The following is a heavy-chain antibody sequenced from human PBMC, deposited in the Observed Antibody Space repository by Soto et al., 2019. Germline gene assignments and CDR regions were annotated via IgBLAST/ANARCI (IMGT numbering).Heavy chain of an antibody. V-gene: IGHV3-21*01. CDR3: ATEYTAWPLASGLDV. J-gene: IGHJ6*01. CDR2: ITSRSDI. D-gene: IGHD2-2*02. CDR1: GFTFSTYS. Sequence: SLRPSFVHPGFTFSTYSIPSVCLSPVPGLAWVPSITSRSDIYYAYSAEGRFTIYRDNAKNSVSLQMNSLRAEDTAVYYCATEYTAWPLASGLDVWGQGTPV.